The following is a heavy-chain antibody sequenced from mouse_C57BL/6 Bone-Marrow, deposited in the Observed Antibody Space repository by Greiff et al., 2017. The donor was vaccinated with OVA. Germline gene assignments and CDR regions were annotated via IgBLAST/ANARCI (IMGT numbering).Heavy chain of an antibody. CDR1: GYTFTSYW. V-gene: IGHV1-61*01. CDR2: IYPSDSET. Sequence: QVQLQQPGAELVRPGSSVKLSCKASGYTFTSYWMDWVKQRPGQGLEWIGNIYPSDSETHYNQKFKDKATLTVDKSSSTAYMQLSSLTSEDSAVYYGARVPYYYGSSPFAYWGQGTLVTVSA. J-gene: IGHJ3*01. CDR3: ARVPYYYGSSPFAY. D-gene: IGHD1-1*01.